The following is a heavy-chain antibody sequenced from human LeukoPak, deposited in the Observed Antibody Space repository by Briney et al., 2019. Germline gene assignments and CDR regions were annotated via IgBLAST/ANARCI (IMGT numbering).Heavy chain of an antibody. V-gene: IGHV1-46*01. CDR1: GGTFSSYA. CDR3: ARAPRNSSTMLDY. D-gene: IGHD6-13*01. J-gene: IGHJ4*02. CDR2: INANDGST. Sequence: GASVKVSCKASGGTFSSYAISWVRQAPGQGLEWVSLINANDGSTTYTPKFQGRVTMTRDTSTSTVYMDLSSLTSEDTAFYYCARAPRNSSTMLDYWGQGTVVTVTS.